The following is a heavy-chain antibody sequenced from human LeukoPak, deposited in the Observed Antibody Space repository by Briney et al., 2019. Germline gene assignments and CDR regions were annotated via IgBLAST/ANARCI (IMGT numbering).Heavy chain of an antibody. CDR3: ARDRYCSGGSCYSNYYYGMDV. CDR2: ISSSSSTI. V-gene: IGHV3-48*02. Sequence: GGSLRLSCAASGFTFSSYSMNWVRQAPGKGLEWVSYISSSSSTIYYADSVKGRFTISRDNAKNSLYLQMNSPRDEDTAVYYCARDRYCSGGSCYSNYYYGMDVWGQGTTVTVSS. D-gene: IGHD2-15*01. CDR1: GFTFSSYS. J-gene: IGHJ6*02.